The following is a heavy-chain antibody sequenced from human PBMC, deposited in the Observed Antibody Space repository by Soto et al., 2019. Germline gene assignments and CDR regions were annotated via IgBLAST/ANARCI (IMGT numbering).Heavy chain of an antibody. V-gene: IGHV4-34*01. J-gene: IGHJ5*02. Sequence: SETLSLTCAVYGGSFSGYYWSWIRQPPGKGLEWIGEINHSGSTNYNPSLKSRVTIPVDTSKNQFSLKLSSVTAADTAVYYCARGDIAAAFNWCEPWGQGTLVTVS. CDR3: ARGDIAAAFNWCEP. D-gene: IGHD6-13*01. CDR2: INHSGST. CDR1: GGSFSGYY.